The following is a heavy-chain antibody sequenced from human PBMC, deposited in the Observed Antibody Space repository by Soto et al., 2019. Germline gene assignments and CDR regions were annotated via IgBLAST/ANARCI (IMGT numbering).Heavy chain of an antibody. J-gene: IGHJ3*02. V-gene: IGHV4-39*01. Sequence: SETLSHPCTVSKGSIGSTSYYWVWIHQPGAKGLEWIGSIYYSGSTYYNPSLKSRVTISVDTSKNQFSLKLSSVTAADTAVYYCARHGVSGRDGLRGDAFDIWGQGKMVTGSS. D-gene: IGHD2-8*01. CDR1: KGSIGSTSYY. CDR2: IYYSGST. CDR3: ARHGVSGRDGLRGDAFDI.